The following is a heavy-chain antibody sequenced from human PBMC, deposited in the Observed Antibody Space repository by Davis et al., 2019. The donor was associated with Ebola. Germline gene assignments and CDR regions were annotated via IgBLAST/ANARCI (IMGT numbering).Heavy chain of an antibody. Sequence: ASVKVSCKASGYTLTELSMHWVRQAPGKGLEWMGGFDPEDGETIYAQKFQGRVTMTEDTSTDTAYMELSSLRSEDTAVYYCATEGYDSSALNYWGQGTLVTVSS. D-gene: IGHD3-22*01. CDR2: FDPEDGET. CDR3: ATEGYDSSALNY. J-gene: IGHJ4*02. V-gene: IGHV1-24*01. CDR1: GYTLTELS.